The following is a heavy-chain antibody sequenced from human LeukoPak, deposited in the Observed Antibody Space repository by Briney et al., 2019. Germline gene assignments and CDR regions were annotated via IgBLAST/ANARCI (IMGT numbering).Heavy chain of an antibody. J-gene: IGHJ3*02. D-gene: IGHD6-13*01. CDR1: GFTFSSYW. V-gene: IGHV3-7*01. CDR3: ARGSSSHPYAFDI. Sequence: GGSLRLSCAASGFTFSSYWMSWVRQAPGKGLEWVANIKQDGSEKYYVDSVKGRFTISRDNAKNSLYLQMNSLRAEDTAVYYCARGSSSHPYAFDIWGQGTMVTVSS. CDR2: IKQDGSEK.